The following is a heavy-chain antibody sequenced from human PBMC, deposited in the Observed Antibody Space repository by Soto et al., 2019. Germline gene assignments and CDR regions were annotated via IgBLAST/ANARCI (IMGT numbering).Heavy chain of an antibody. CDR3: ARGVTMVRGVIIPWFDP. D-gene: IGHD3-10*01. J-gene: IGHJ5*02. V-gene: IGHV4-30-4*01. Sequence: SETLSLTCTVSGGSISSGDYYWSWIRQPPGKGLEWIGYIYYSGSTYYNPSLKSRVTISVDTSKNQFSLKLSSVTAADTAVYYCARGVTMVRGVIIPWFDPWGQGTLVTV. CDR2: IYYSGST. CDR1: GGSISSGDYY.